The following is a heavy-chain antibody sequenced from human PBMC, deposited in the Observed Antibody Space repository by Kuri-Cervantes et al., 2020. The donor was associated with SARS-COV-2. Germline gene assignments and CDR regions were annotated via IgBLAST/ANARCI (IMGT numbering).Heavy chain of an antibody. CDR2: IYYSGST. V-gene: IGHV4-39*07. D-gene: IGHD4-17*01. CDR3: ARDIVYGDDWFDP. Sequence: SETLSLTCTVSGGSISSSSYYWGWIRQPPGKGLEWIGSIYYSGSTNYNPSLKSRVTISVDTSKNQFSLKLSSVTAADTAVYYCARDIVYGDDWFDPWGQGTLVTVSS. J-gene: IGHJ5*02. CDR1: GGSISSSSYY.